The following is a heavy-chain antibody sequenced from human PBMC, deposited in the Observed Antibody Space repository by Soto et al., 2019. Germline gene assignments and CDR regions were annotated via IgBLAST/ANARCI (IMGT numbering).Heavy chain of an antibody. CDR3: ANLLTRSIVFALDI. J-gene: IGHJ3*02. V-gene: IGHV3-72*01. CDR1: GFTFSDHY. Sequence: GGSLRLSCAASGFTFSDHYMDWVRQAPGKGLEWVGRTRNKANSYTTEYAASVKGRFTISRDDSKNSLYLQMNSLKTEDTAVNYCANLLTRSIVFALDIWGQGTMVTVAS. D-gene: IGHD1-26*01. CDR2: TRNKANSYTT.